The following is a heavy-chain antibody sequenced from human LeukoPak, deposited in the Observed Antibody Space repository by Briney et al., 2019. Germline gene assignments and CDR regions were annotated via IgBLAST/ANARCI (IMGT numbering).Heavy chain of an antibody. Sequence: PSETLSLTCTVSGGSISGYYWSWIRQPPGKGLEWIGYIYYSGSTNYNPSLKSRVTMSLTTPKNQFSLKLSSVTAADTAVYYCTRQVRYYDSSGYSDYWGQGTLVTVSS. CDR1: GGSISGYY. V-gene: IGHV4-59*08. D-gene: IGHD3-22*01. CDR3: TRQVRYYDSSGYSDY. CDR2: IYYSGST. J-gene: IGHJ4*02.